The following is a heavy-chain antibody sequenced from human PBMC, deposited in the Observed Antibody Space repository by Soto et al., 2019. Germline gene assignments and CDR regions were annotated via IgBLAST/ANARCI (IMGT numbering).Heavy chain of an antibody. Sequence: EVQLVESGGGLVKPGGSLRLSCAASGFTFSSYVMSWVRQAPGKGLEWVSAISGGGGSTYYADSVKGRFTISRDNSKNTLYLQMNSLRADDTAVYSCAKDGRSSSWTYYFDYWGQGSLVTVSS. CDR1: GFTFSSYV. J-gene: IGHJ4*02. CDR3: AKDGRSSSWTYYFDY. D-gene: IGHD6-13*01. CDR2: ISGGGGST. V-gene: IGHV3-23*04.